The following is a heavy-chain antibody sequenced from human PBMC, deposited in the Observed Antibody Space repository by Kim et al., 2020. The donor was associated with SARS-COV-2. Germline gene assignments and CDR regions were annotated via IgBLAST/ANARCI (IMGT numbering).Heavy chain of an antibody. Sequence: GGSLRLTCVASGFSFTSYDMHWVRQATGKNLEWVSCIGTAGDTYYPGSVKGRFTISRENAKNSLYLQMNSLRAGDTGVYYCIWSVKAPYSMDVWGPGTTVTVSS. D-gene: IGHD3-10*01. CDR2: IGTAGDT. J-gene: IGHJ6*02. CDR1: GFSFTSYD. CDR3: IWSVKAPYSMDV. V-gene: IGHV3-13*04.